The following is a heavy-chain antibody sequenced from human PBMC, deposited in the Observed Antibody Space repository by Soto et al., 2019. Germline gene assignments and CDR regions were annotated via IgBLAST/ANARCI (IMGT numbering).Heavy chain of an antibody. V-gene: IGHV3-21*01. CDR1: GFTFSSYS. Sequence: EVQLVESGGGLVKPGGSLRLSCAASGFTFSSYSMNWVRQAPGKGLEWVSAISSSSSYIYYADSVKGRFTISGDSAKNSLFLQRNSLTAEDTAVYYCARDQSEKWELLNWFDPWGQGTLVTVSS. J-gene: IGHJ5*02. CDR2: ISSSSSYI. CDR3: ARDQSEKWELLNWFDP. D-gene: IGHD1-26*01.